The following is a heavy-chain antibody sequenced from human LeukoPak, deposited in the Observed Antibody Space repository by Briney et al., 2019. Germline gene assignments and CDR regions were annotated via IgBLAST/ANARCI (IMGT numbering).Heavy chain of an antibody. CDR2: ISYDGSNK. J-gene: IGHJ4*02. D-gene: IGHD1-26*01. Sequence: PGGSLRLSCAASGFTFSSYAMHWVRQAPGKGLEWVAVISYDGSNKYYADSVKGRFTISRDNSKNTLYLQMNSLRAEDTAVYYCAKDQKALGRIVGATTDYWGQGTLVTVSS. CDR1: GFTFSSYA. V-gene: IGHV3-30-3*01. CDR3: AKDQKALGRIVGATTDY.